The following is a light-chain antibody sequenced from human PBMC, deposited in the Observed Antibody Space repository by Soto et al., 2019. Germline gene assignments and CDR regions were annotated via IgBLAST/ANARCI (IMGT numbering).Light chain of an antibody. CDR3: QQYNSYPFT. CDR2: AAS. J-gene: IGKJ4*01. V-gene: IGKV1-16*02. CDR1: QGISTY. Sequence: DIPMTQSPSSLSASVGDRVTITCRASQGISTYLAWFQQKPGKAPESLIYAASSLQSGVPSKFSGSKSGTDFTLTISSLQPEDFATYYCQQYNSYPFTFGGGTKVEIK.